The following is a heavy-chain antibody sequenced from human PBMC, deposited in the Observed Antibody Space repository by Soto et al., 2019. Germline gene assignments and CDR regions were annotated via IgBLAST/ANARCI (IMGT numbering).Heavy chain of an antibody. CDR2: MSYDGNHK. CDR1: GFTFSTYA. CDR3: TSRYSSGNNDFDY. J-gene: IGHJ4*02. D-gene: IGHD5-18*01. V-gene: IGHV3-30-3*01. Sequence: QVQLVESGGGVVQTGTSLRLSCAASGFTFSTYAMHWVRQAPGKGLEWVAVMSYDGNHKYYADSVKGRFTISRDNSKSTLYLQMNSLRAEDTAVYYCTSRYSSGNNDFDYWGQGTLVTVSS.